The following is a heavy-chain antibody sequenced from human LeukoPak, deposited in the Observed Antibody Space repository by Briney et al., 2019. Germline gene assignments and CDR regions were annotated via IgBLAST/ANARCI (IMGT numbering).Heavy chain of an antibody. CDR3: APILGDYSDFDS. J-gene: IGHJ4*02. CDR2: ITHHGET. V-gene: IGHV4-34*01. Sequence: SETLSLTCAVSGASFSNYYLSWVRQPPGKGLEWIGEITHHGETHYNPSLKTRVTISVDTSKNQFSLRLSSVAATDTAVYYCAPILGDYSDFDSWGQGTLVSVSS. D-gene: IGHD4-17*01. CDR1: GASFSNYY.